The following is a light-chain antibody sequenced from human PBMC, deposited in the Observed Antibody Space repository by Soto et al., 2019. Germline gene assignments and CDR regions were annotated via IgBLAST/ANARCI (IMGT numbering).Light chain of an antibody. CDR2: EDN. CDR1: SGSIASNY. V-gene: IGLV6-57*01. Sequence: NFMLTQPHAVSESPGKTVIISCTRSSGSIASNYVQWYQQRPGSSPTTVIYEDNQRSSGVPDRFSGSIDSSSNSASLTISGLETEDEADYYCQSYDATNQVFGGGTQLTVL. J-gene: IGLJ3*02. CDR3: QSYDATNQV.